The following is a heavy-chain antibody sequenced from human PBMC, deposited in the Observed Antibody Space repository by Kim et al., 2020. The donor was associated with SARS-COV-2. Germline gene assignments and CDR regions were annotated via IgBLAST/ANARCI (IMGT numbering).Heavy chain of an antibody. J-gene: IGHJ4*02. D-gene: IGHD3-10*01. Sequence: GGSLRLSCAASGFTFSSYAMSWVRQAPGKGLEWVSAISGSGGSTYYADSVKGRFTISRDNSKNTLYLQMNSLRAEDTAVYYCAKDPGRGSMVRGVMFFDYWGQGTLVTVSS. V-gene: IGHV3-23*01. CDR1: GFTFSSYA. CDR3: AKDPGRGSMVRGVMFFDY. CDR2: ISGSGGST.